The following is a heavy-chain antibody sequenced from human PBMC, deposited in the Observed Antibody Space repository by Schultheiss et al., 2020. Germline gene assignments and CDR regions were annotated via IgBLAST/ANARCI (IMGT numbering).Heavy chain of an antibody. Sequence: GGSLRLSCAASGFTFSNYAMTWVRQAPGKGLEWVSIISGSGGGTNYADSVKGRFTISRDNSQNTLYMQMNNLRAEDTAVYYCARKGSGNHYHFDYWGQGTLVTVSS. J-gene: IGHJ4*02. V-gene: IGHV3-23*01. CDR2: ISGSGGGT. CDR1: GFTFSNYA. CDR3: ARKGSGNHYHFDY. D-gene: IGHD2-15*01.